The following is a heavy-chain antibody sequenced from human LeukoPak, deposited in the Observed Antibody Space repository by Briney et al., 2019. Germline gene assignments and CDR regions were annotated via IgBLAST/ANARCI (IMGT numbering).Heavy chain of an antibody. CDR1: GFTFSSYS. CDR2: ISSSSSYI. J-gene: IGHJ4*02. D-gene: IGHD6-6*01. V-gene: IGHV3-21*01. Sequence: GGSLRLSCAASGFTFSSYSMNWVRQAPGKGLEWVSSISSSSSYIYYADSVKGRFTISRDNAKSSLYLQMNSLRAEDTAVYYCARDAAARLPRDYWGQGTLVTVSS. CDR3: ARDAAARLPRDY.